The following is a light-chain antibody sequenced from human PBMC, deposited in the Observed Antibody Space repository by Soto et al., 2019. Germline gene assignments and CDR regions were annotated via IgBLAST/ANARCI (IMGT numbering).Light chain of an antibody. CDR2: GAS. Sequence: DIQMTQSPSSLSSSVGDRFTITCRASQSISSYLNWYQQKPGKAPKLLIYGASSLQSGVPSRFSGSGSVTDFTLTISSLQPEDFANYYCQQSYSTPRTFGQGTKVEIK. CDR3: QQSYSTPRT. J-gene: IGKJ1*01. V-gene: IGKV1-39*01. CDR1: QSISSY.